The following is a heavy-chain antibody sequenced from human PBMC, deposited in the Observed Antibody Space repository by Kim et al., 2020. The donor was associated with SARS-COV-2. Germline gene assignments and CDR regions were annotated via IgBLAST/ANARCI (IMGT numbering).Heavy chain of an antibody. J-gene: IGHJ6*02. CDR2: ISYDGSNK. Sequence: GGSLRLSCAASGFTFSSYAMHWVRQAPGKGLEWVAVISYDGSNKYYADSVKGRFTISRDNSKNTLYLQMNSLRAEDTAVYYCARTYYYDSSGYLWNYYYGMDVWGQGTTVTVSS. D-gene: IGHD3-22*01. CDR1: GFTFSSYA. CDR3: ARTYYYDSSGYLWNYYYGMDV. V-gene: IGHV3-30*04.